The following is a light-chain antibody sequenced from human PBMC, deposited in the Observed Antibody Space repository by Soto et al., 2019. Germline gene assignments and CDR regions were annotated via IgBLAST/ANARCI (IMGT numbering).Light chain of an antibody. Sequence: EIVLTQSPGTLSLSPGERATLSCRASQSVSSNDLAWYQQKPGQAPRLLIYGASSRATGIPDRFSGSGSGTDFTLTISRLEREDFAVYYCQQYGRSPWTFARGTKVDIK. CDR3: QQYGRSPWT. CDR2: GAS. CDR1: QSVSSND. J-gene: IGKJ1*01. V-gene: IGKV3-20*01.